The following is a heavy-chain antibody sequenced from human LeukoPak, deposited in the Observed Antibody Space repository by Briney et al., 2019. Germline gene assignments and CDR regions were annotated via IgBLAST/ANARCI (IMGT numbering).Heavy chain of an antibody. Sequence: AAGLTFRSGTMIWVGEAPGKKKEWVSSISPSGSSTWHADSVKGRFTISRDNAKNSVHLQMTNLRVDDTAVYYCGRDFLGESGAGGRWGQGILVAVSS. D-gene: IGHD3-10*01. CDR2: ISPSGSST. V-gene: IGHV3-21*01. J-gene: IGHJ4*02. CDR1: GLTFRSGT. CDR3: GRDFLGESGAGGR.